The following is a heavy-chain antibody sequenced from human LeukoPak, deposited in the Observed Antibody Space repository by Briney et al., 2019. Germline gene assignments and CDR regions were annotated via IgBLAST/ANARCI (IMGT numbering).Heavy chain of an antibody. V-gene: IGHV4-34*01. CDR1: GGSFSGYY. CDR3: ARGGIVGAKVFDY. D-gene: IGHD1-26*01. Sequence: PSETLSLTCAVYGGSFSGYYWSWIRQPPGKGLEWIGEINHSGSTDYNPSLKSRVTISVDTSKNQFSLKLSSVTAADTAVYYCARGGIVGAKVFDYWGQGTLVTVSS. CDR2: INHSGST. J-gene: IGHJ4*02.